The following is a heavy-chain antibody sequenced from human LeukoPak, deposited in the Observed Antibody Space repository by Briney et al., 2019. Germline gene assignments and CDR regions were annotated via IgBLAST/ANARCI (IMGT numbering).Heavy chain of an antibody. CDR1: GFTFSSCG. D-gene: IGHD1-14*01. V-gene: IGHV3-21*01. Sequence: GGSLRLSCAASGFTFSSCGFNWVRQAPGKGLEWVSSIGPTGTDRYYADSVRGRFSISTDNAKNSMYLQMDRLRDQATAVYFSPTETIGRHYEYWGQGTLLTVSS. CDR3: PTETIGRHYEY. J-gene: IGHJ4*02. CDR2: IGPTGTDR.